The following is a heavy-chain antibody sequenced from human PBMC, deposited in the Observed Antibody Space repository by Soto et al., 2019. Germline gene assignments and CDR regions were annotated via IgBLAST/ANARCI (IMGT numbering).Heavy chain of an antibody. CDR3: ARDQGRFFFPGPGGKNWFDP. V-gene: IGHV1-3*01. CDR1: GYTFTIYA. Sequence: QVQLVQSGAEVKKPGASVKVSCKASGYTFTIYAMHWVRQAPGQRLEWMGWINAGNGNTKYSQKFQGRVTITRDTSASTAYMELSSLRSEDTAVYYCARDQGRFFFPGPGGKNWFDPWCQGALVTVSS. J-gene: IGHJ5*02. CDR2: INAGNGNT. D-gene: IGHD3-3*01.